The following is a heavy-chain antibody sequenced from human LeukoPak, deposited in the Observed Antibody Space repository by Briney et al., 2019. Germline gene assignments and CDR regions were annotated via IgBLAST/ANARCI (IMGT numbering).Heavy chain of an antibody. CDR2: VSVSSDV. CDR3: ARDVLHTPHCDN. CDR1: GFTFSTYT. J-gene: IGHJ1*01. Sequence: GGSLRLSCAAAGFTFSTYTMNWVRQAPGKGLEWVSTVSVSSDVHYSDSVKGRFTISRDNARNSLYLQMNSLRDEDTAVYYCARDVLHTPHCDNWGQGTLVTVSS. V-gene: IGHV3-48*02. D-gene: IGHD3-22*01.